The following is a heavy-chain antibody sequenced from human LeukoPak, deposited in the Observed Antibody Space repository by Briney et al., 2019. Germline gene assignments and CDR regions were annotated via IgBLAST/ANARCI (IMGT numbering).Heavy chain of an antibody. J-gene: IGHJ4*02. CDR2: IRDSGSST. CDR1: GFTFSSYH. CDR3: AKYGPQDSGSSHFDY. D-gene: IGHD1-26*01. V-gene: IGHV3-23*01. Sequence: GGSLRLSCVGSGFTFSSYHMSWVRQAPGKGLEWVSAIRDSGSSTHYADSVKGRFTTSRDNSKNTLFLQMNSLRAEDTAIYYCAKYGPQDSGSSHFDYWGQGALVTVSS.